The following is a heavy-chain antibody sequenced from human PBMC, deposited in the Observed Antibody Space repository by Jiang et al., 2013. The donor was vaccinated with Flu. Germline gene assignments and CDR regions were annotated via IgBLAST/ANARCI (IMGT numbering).Heavy chain of an antibody. J-gene: IGHJ4*02. Sequence: GAEVKKPGSSVKVSCKASGGTFSNSAISWVRQAPGQGLEWMGGIIPIFGTANYAQKFQGRVTITADKSTTTAFMELSSLRSEDTAVYYCARGPDSSGFYYFYWGQGTLVTVSS. CDR3: ARGPDSSGFYYFY. D-gene: IGHD3-22*01. CDR1: GGTFSNSA. CDR2: IIPIFGTA. V-gene: IGHV1-69*06.